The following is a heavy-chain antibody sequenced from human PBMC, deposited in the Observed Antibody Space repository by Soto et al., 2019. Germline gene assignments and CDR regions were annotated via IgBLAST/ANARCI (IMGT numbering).Heavy chain of an antibody. D-gene: IGHD4-17*01. CDR3: ARNYGDRL. V-gene: IGHV4-59*01. CDR1: GGSSNSYY. Sequence: SETLSFTCTVSGGSSNSYYWSWIRQPPGKGLEWIGYIYYSGSTVYNPSLKSRVTMSIDTSENQFSLNLRSVTSADTAVYYCARNYGDRLWGEGTLVTDS. CDR2: IYYSGST. J-gene: IGHJ1*01.